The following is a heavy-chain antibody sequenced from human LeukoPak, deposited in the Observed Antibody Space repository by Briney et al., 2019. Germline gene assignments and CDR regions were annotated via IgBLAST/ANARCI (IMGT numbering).Heavy chain of an antibody. CDR2: IRYDESDK. D-gene: IGHD1-26*01. Sequence: PGGSLRLSCAVSGFTFRSYAMQWVRQAPGKGLEWVAFIRYDESDKNYADSVKGRFTISRDNSKNTLYLQMNSLRADVTAVYYCAQDKGGRGPDYWGQGTLVTVSS. CDR3: AQDKGGRGPDY. J-gene: IGHJ4*02. CDR1: GFTFRSYA. V-gene: IGHV3-30*02.